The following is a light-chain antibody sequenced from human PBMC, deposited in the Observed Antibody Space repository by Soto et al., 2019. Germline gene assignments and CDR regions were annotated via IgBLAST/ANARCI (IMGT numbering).Light chain of an antibody. Sequence: EIVLTQSPGTLSLSPGERATLSCRASQSVSSSYLAWYQQKPGQAPRLLIYGAYSRVTGIPDRFSGSGSGTDFNVNISRLEPEDFAVYYCQQYGSSPLFTFGPGTKVDIK. CDR3: QQYGSSPLFT. V-gene: IGKV3-20*01. CDR2: GAY. CDR1: QSVSSSY. J-gene: IGKJ3*01.